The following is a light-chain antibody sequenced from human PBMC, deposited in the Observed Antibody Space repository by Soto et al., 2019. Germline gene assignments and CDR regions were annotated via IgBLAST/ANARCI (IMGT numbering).Light chain of an antibody. CDR1: QSLVYSDGNTY. CDR2: KVS. V-gene: IGKV2-30*01. CDR3: MQGTHWPPIT. Sequence: DVVMTQSPLSLPVTLGQPASISCRSSQSLVYSDGNTYLSWFQQRPGQSPMRLIYKVSNRDSGVPDRFRGSGSGTDFTLNISRVEAEDVGVYYCMQGTHWPPITFGQGTRLEIK. J-gene: IGKJ5*01.